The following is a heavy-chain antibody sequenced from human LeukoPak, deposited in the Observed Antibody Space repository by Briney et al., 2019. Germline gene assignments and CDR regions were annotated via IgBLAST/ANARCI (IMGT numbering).Heavy chain of an antibody. CDR1: GYTFTSYG. J-gene: IGHJ5*02. CDR3: ARGPYCSSTSCYIHHWFDP. V-gene: IGHV1-18*01. CDR2: ISAYNGNT. Sequence: ASVKVSCKASGYTFTSYGISWVRQAPGQGLEWMGWISAYNGNTNYAQKLQGRVTMTTDTSTSTAYMELRSLGSDDTAVYYCARGPYCSSTSCYIHHWFDPWGQGTLVTVSS. D-gene: IGHD2-2*02.